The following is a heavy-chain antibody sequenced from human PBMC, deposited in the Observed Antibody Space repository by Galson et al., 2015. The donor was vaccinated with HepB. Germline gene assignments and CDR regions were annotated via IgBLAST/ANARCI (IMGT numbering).Heavy chain of an antibody. CDR1: GYSFTSYD. CDR2: MNPNSGNT. Sequence: SVKVSCKASGYSFTSYDINWVRQATGQGLEWMGWMNPNSGNTGYAQKFQGRVTMTRNTSISTAYMELSSLRSEDTAVYYCARGLDYDYVWGSYRPWYFDYWGQGTLVTVSS. V-gene: IGHV1-8*01. CDR3: ARGLDYDYVWGSYRPWYFDY. D-gene: IGHD3-16*02. J-gene: IGHJ4*02.